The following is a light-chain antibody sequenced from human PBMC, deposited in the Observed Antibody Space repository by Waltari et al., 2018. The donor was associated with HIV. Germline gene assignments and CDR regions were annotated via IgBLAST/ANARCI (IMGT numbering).Light chain of an antibody. CDR1: SSNIGAGYD. J-gene: IGLJ2*01. V-gene: IGLV1-40*01. CDR2: GNN. Sequence: QSVLTQPPSVSGAPGQRVTISCTGSSSNIGAGYDAHWYQQLPGTAPKLLIYGNNNRPSGVPDRFSGSSSGTTVTLTISGAQAEDEAAYFCQSTDRSGSYIIFGGGTKLTVL. CDR3: QSTDRSGSYII.